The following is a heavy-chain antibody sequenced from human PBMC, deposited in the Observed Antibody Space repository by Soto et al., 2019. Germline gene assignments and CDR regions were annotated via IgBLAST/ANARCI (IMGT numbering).Heavy chain of an antibody. V-gene: IGHV3-15*01. CDR1: GFTFSNAW. CDR3: ATDAYYDTSGYWF. CDR2: IKSKTDGATT. D-gene: IGHD3-22*01. Sequence: GGSLRLSCAASGFTFSNAWMSWVRQAPGKGLEWVGRIKSKTDGATTDYAAPVKGRFTISRDDSKDMLYLQINSLKTEDTAVYYCATDAYYDTSGYWFWGQGTLVTVS. J-gene: IGHJ4*02.